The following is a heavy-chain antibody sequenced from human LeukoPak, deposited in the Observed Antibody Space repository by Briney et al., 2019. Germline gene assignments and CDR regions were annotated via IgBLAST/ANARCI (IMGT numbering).Heavy chain of an antibody. CDR1: GFTFSSYG. V-gene: IGHV3-30*02. Sequence: GGSLRLSCAASGFTFSSYGMHWVRQAPGKGLEWVAFIRYDGSNKYYADSVKGRFTISRDNSKNTLYLQMNSLRAEDTAVYYCARDLNWDPRRSFDYWGQGTLVTVSS. D-gene: IGHD7-27*01. J-gene: IGHJ4*02. CDR2: IRYDGSNK. CDR3: ARDLNWDPRRSFDY.